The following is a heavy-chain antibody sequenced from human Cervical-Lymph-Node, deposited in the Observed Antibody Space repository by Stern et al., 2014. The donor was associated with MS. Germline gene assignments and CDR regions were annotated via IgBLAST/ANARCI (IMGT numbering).Heavy chain of an antibody. CDR2: ITSSSFI. V-gene: IGHV3-21*01. J-gene: IGHJ4*02. CDR1: GFTFSIYT. Sequence: VQLVQSGGGLVKPGGSLRLSCAASGFTFSIYTMHWVRQAPGKGLEWVSSITSSSFIYYADSLKGRFTISRDNAKNSLFLQMNGLRAEDTAVYYCARDQTTVVSNFDFWGQGTMVTVSS. D-gene: IGHD4-23*01. CDR3: ARDQTTVVSNFDF.